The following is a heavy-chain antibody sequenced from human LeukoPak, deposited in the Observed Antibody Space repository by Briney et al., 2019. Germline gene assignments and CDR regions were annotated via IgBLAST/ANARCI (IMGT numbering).Heavy chain of an antibody. CDR1: GFTFSSYA. CDR2: ISSSGGST. V-gene: IGHV3-23*01. Sequence: GGSLRLSCAASGFTFSSYAMTWVRQAPGKGLEWVSAISSSGGSTYYADSVKARFTISRDNSKNTLYLQMNSLRAEDGAVYYCAKEMRAQLLWLADYWGQGALVTVSS. CDR3: AKEMRAQLLWLADY. J-gene: IGHJ4*02. D-gene: IGHD2-21*01.